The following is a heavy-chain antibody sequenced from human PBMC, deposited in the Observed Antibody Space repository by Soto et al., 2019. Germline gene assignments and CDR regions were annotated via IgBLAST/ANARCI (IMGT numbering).Heavy chain of an antibody. D-gene: IGHD3-10*01. V-gene: IGHV4-34*01. CDR3: ARDYGSGSYYFDY. J-gene: IGHJ4*02. CDR2: INPSGST. Sequence: SETLSLTCAVYGGSFSGYYWSWIRQPPGKGLEWIGEINPSGSTNYNPSLKSRVTISVDKSKNQFSLKLSSVNAADTAVYYCARDYGSGSYYFDYWGQGTLVTVSS. CDR1: GGSFSGYY.